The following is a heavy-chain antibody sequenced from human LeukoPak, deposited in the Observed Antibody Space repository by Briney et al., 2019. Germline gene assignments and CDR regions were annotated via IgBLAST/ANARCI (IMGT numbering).Heavy chain of an antibody. D-gene: IGHD6-19*01. V-gene: IGHV4-59*01. J-gene: IGHJ4*02. CDR3: ARGGWSLDD. Sequence: SETLSLTCTVSGGSITGYYWSWIRQPPGKGLEWIGYTHSNGDTNYNPSLKSRVTISVDTSQSQFSLRLNSVTAADAAMYHCARGGWSLDDWGQGSLVAVSS. CDR1: GGSITGYY. CDR2: THSNGDT.